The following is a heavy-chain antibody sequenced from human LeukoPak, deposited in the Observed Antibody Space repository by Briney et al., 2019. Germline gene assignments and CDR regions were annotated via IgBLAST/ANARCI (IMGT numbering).Heavy chain of an antibody. V-gene: IGHV5-51*01. CDR1: GYSFSDYW. CDR2: IYPADFDT. D-gene: IGHD1-26*01. J-gene: IGHJ4*02. Sequence: GASLKISCKGSGYSFSDYWIGWVRQVPGKGLEWMGFIYPADFDTRYSPSFQGQVTISADKSITTAYLQWRSLKASDTAMYYCAVTATNSGYFDSWGQGALVTVSS. CDR3: AVTATNSGYFDS.